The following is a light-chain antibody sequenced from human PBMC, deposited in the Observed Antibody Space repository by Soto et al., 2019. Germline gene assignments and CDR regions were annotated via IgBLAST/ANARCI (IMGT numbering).Light chain of an antibody. J-gene: IGKJ1*01. Sequence: AIQMTQSPSSLSASVGDGVTITCRASRGIRTDLGWYQQKPGKAPQLLISGASSLQSGVSSRFSGRGSGTDFTLTISSPQPEDFATYYCLHDYNYPLTFGQGTRVEIK. CDR3: LHDYNYPLT. CDR1: RGIRTD. V-gene: IGKV1-6*01. CDR2: GAS.